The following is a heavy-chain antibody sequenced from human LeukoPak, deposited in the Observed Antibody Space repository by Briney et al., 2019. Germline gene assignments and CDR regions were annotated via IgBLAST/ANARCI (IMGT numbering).Heavy chain of an antibody. CDR1: GGSISSYY. V-gene: IGHV4-59*08. CDR2: IYYSGST. Sequence: PSETLSLTCTVSGGSISSYYWSWIRQPPGPGLEWIGYIYYSGSTNYNPSLKSRVTISVDTSKNQFSLKLSSVTAADPAVYYCASSSGGSFLDYWGQGTLVTVSS. J-gene: IGHJ4*02. D-gene: IGHD1-26*01. CDR3: ASSSGGSFLDY.